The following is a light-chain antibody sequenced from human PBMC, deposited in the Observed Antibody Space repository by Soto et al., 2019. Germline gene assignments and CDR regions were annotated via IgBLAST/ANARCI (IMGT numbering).Light chain of an antibody. Sequence: DVQMTQFPSTLSASVGDRVTITCRASQSIGRWLAWYQQKPGKAPKFLIYDASSLKSGVPSRFSGSGAGTEFTLTISSLQPDDFAPYYCQNYKTYSWAFGQGTKVEIK. CDR2: DAS. CDR3: QNYKTYSWA. J-gene: IGKJ1*01. CDR1: QSIGRW. V-gene: IGKV1-5*01.